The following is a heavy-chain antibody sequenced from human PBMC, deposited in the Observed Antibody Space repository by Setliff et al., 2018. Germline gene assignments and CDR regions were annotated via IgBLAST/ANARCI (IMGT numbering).Heavy chain of an antibody. CDR3: FGAGTCSY. CDR1: GFTVSAND. CDR2: IKPDGSEK. D-gene: IGHD3-10*01. V-gene: IGHV3-7*01. J-gene: IGHJ4*02. Sequence: PEGSLRLSCAASGFTVSANDMSWVRQAPGKGLEWVASIKPDGSEKYYVDSVKGRFTISRDNARNSLSLQMNSLRTEDTAVYYCFGAGTCSYWGQGTLVTVSS.